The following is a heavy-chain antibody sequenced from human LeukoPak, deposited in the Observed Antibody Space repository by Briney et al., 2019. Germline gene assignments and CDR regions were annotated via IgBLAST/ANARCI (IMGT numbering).Heavy chain of an antibody. J-gene: IGHJ4*02. CDR1: GGSFSSYC. D-gene: IGHD3-22*01. Sequence: SETLSLTCTVAGGSFSSYCWSWVRQPPGKGLEWIGHIFYSGSTNYNPSLKSRVTISEDTSKNQFSLKLTSVTAADTAVYYCARHREYYESSGYGTSFDYWGQGTLVTVSS. CDR3: ARHREYYESSGYGTSFDY. CDR2: IFYSGST. V-gene: IGHV4-59*08.